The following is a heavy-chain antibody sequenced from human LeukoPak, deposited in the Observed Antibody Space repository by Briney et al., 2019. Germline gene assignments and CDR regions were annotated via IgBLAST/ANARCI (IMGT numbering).Heavy chain of an antibody. Sequence: ASVKVSCKASGYTFTSYGISWVRQAPGQGLEWMGWISAYNGNTHYAQKLQGRVTITADKSTSTAYMELSSLRSEDTAVYYCARDKGHAAAASLYYFDYWGQGTLVTVSS. CDR2: ISAYNGNT. CDR3: ARDKGHAAAASLYYFDY. V-gene: IGHV1-18*01. D-gene: IGHD6-13*01. J-gene: IGHJ4*02. CDR1: GYTFTSYG.